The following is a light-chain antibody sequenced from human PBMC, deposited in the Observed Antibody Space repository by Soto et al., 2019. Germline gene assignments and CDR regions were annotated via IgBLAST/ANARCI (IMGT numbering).Light chain of an antibody. Sequence: QSALTQPPSAAGSPGQSVTISCTGTSSDVGAYNYVSCYQQHSGKAPKLVIYEVTKRRSGVPDRFSGSKSANTSSLTVSGRQAEDEADYYCSSFASSNTWVFGGGTKLTVL. CDR1: SSDVGAYNY. J-gene: IGLJ3*02. V-gene: IGLV2-8*01. CDR2: EVT. CDR3: SSFASSNTWV.